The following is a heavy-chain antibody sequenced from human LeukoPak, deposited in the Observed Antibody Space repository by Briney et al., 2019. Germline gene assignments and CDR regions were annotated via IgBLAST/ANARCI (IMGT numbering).Heavy chain of an antibody. D-gene: IGHD3-3*01. CDR2: IIPIFGTA. Sequence: SVKVSCKAYGGTFSSYAISWVRQAPGQGLEWMGGIIPIFGTANYAQKFQGRVTITADESTSTAYMELSSLRSEDTAVYYCARVRSSFAEGYYYYGMDVWGQGTTVTVSS. V-gene: IGHV1-69*01. CDR3: ARVRSSFAEGYYYYGMDV. CDR1: GGTFSSYA. J-gene: IGHJ6*02.